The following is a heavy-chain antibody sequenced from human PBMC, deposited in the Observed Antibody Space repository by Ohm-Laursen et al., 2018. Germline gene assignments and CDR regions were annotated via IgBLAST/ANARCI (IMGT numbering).Heavy chain of an antibody. CDR1: GFTFNSYE. V-gene: IGHV3-74*01. J-gene: IGHJ6*02. CDR3: ARVQRGYYDGYYYYAMDV. CDR2: INRDGSST. D-gene: IGHD3-16*01. Sequence: GSLRLSCAAPGFTFNSYEMNWVRQDPGKGPVWVSRINRDGSSTTYADSVKGRFTISRDNAKNTLYLQMNSLRAEDTAVYYCARVQRGYYDGYYYYAMDVWGQGTTVTVSS.